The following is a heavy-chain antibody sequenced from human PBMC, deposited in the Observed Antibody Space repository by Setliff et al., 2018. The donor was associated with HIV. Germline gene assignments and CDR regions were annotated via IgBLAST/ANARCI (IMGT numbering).Heavy chain of an antibody. CDR1: NGSINDYY. D-gene: IGHD2-15*01. CDR3: ARHFYTTSWYSGTYWYFDL. V-gene: IGHV4-59*12. Sequence: PSETLSLTCSMSNGSINDYYWSWIRQSPGKGLEWIGSTYNSENINYNPSLKSRVTVSVDTSKNQFSLRLTSVTAADTAVYFCARHFYTTSWYSGTYWYFDLWVRGTLVTVSS. CDR2: TYNSENI. J-gene: IGHJ2*01.